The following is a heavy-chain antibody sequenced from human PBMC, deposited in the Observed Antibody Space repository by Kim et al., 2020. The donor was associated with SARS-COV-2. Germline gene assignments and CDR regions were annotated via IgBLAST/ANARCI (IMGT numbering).Heavy chain of an antibody. Sequence: ASVKVSCKASGYTFTTSHIQWVRQAPGQGREWMGIINPSGGGTTYAQELQGRVTMTRDTSTGTVYMELSSLRSEDPARYYCARGTWGGGGWGYGSGQYNRFDPWGQGTLFIVSS. CDR3: ARGTWGGGGWGYGSGQYNRFDP. CDR2: INPSGGGT. J-gene: IGHJ5*02. V-gene: IGHV1-46*03. CDR1: GYTFTTSH. D-gene: IGHD3-10*01.